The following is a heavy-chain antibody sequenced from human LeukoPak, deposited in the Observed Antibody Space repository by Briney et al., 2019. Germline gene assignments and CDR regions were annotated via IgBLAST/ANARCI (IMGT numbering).Heavy chain of an antibody. J-gene: IGHJ5*02. V-gene: IGHV3-30-3*01. CDR1: GFTFSRYD. CDR3: ARAAAETGAFRDNWFDP. CDR2: IAYDGNNK. D-gene: IGHD6-19*01. Sequence: GGSLRLSCVASGFTFSRYDVHWVRQAPGKGLEWVAVIAYDGNNKIYADSVKGRFTISRDNSKNTLYLQMNSLRAEDTAVYYCARAAAETGAFRDNWFDPWGQGTLVTVSS.